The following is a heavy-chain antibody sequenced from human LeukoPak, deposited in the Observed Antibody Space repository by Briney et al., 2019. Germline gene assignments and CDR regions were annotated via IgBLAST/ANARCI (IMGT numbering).Heavy chain of an antibody. J-gene: IGHJ4*02. Sequence: PGRSLRLSCAASGFTFDDYAMHWVRQAPGKGLEWVSGISWNSGSIGYADSVKGRFTISRDNAKNSLYLQMNSLRAEDTALYYCAKDAKRGSYFFGHFHYWGQGTLVTVSS. CDR1: GFTFDDYA. CDR2: ISWNSGSI. D-gene: IGHD1-26*01. CDR3: AKDAKRGSYFFGHFHY. V-gene: IGHV3-9*01.